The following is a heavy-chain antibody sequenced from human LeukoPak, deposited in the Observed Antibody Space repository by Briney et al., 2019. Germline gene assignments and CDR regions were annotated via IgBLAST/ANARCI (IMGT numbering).Heavy chain of an antibody. J-gene: IGHJ4*02. CDR1: GGSISNYH. V-gene: IGHV4-59*08. CDR3: ARKDGDW. D-gene: IGHD3-9*01. Sequence: SETLSLTCTVFGGSISNYHWSWIRQPPGKGLEWIGYIYYSGSTNYNPSLKSRVTISLDTSKNQVSLRLSSVTAADTAVYYCARKDGDWWGQGTLVTVSS. CDR2: IYYSGST.